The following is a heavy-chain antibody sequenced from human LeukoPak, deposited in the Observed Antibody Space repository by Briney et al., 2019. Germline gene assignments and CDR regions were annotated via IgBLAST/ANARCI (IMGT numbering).Heavy chain of an antibody. CDR1: GKTLSDLS. Sequence: ASVKVSCKVSGKTLSDLSIHWLRQPPGKGLEWLGGSNPEDGERIYAQMFQGRVTMTEDTSIDTAYMELSSLRSEDAAVYYCVTGFTTMAVDYFDYWGQGTLVTVSP. CDR2: SNPEDGER. D-gene: IGHD5-18*01. CDR3: VTGFTTMAVDYFDY. V-gene: IGHV1-24*01. J-gene: IGHJ4*02.